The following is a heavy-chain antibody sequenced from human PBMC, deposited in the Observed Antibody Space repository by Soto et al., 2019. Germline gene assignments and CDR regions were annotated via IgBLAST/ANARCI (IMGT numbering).Heavy chain of an antibody. J-gene: IGHJ4*02. CDR1: GFTLSSYW. Sequence: EVQLVESGGGLVQPGGSLRLSCAASGFTLSSYWMNWVRQAPGEGLVWVSRINSDGSSTSYADSVKGRFTISRDNAKNTLYLQMNSLRAEDTAVYYCARDPGTGYYDSSGYYYDWGQGTLFTVSS. V-gene: IGHV3-74*01. CDR2: INSDGSST. CDR3: ARDPGTGYYDSSGYYYD. D-gene: IGHD3-22*01.